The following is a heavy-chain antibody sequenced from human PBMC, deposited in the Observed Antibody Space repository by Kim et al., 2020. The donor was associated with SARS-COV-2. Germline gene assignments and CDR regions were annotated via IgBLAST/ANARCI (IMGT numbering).Heavy chain of an antibody. D-gene: IGHD6-19*01. J-gene: IGHJ4*02. Sequence: SETLSLTCTVSGGSVSSGSYYWSWIRQPPGKGLEWIGYIYYSGSTNYNPSLKSRVTISVDTSKNQFSLKLSSVTAADTAVYYCARVVFSGWYFEGFDYWGQGTLVTVSS. CDR2: IYYSGST. CDR3: ARVVFSGWYFEGFDY. V-gene: IGHV4-61*01. CDR1: GGSVSSGSYY.